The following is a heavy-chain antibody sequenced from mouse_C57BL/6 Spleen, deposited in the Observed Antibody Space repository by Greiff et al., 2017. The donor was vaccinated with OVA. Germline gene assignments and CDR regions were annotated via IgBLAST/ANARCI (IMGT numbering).Heavy chain of an antibody. CDR2: IYPGSGNT. CDR1: GYSFTSYY. V-gene: IGHV1-66*01. CDR3: ARSRDGYYSY. Sequence: VKVVESGPELVKPGASVKISCKASGYSFTSYYIHWVKQRPGQGLEWIGWIYPGSGNTKYNEKFKGKAKLTAKTSSSTASMQLSSLTSEDSAVYYGARSRDGYYSYWGQGTTLTVSS. D-gene: IGHD2-3*01. J-gene: IGHJ2*01.